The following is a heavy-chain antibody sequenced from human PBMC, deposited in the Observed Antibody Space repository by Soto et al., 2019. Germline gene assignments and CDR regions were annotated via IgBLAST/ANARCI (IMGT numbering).Heavy chain of an antibody. CDR3: TTGIYYDILTGYHNVDY. CDR2: IKSKTDGGTA. V-gene: IGHV3-15*01. J-gene: IGHJ4*02. D-gene: IGHD3-9*01. CDR1: GFNLSHPW. Sequence: NPGGSLRLSWVASGFNLSHPWMTWVRQAAGKGLEWVGRIKSKTDGGTADYAAPVKGRATISRDDSKNTVYLQMNSLKTEDTAVYYCTTGIYYDILTGYHNVDYWGKGALVTVSS.